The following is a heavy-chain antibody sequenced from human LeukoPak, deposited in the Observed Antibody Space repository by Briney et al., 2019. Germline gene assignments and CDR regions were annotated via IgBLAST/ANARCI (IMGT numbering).Heavy chain of an antibody. CDR2: IKPDGSEK. CDR3: ARDTVGVTDY. Sequence: PGGSLRLSCTASEFIFSNAWMSWVRQAPGKGLEWVTNIKPDGSEKYYVDSVKGRFTISRDNAKNSLYLQMNSLRAEDTALYYCARDTVGVTDYWGQGTLVTVSS. CDR1: EFIFSNAW. J-gene: IGHJ4*02. V-gene: IGHV3-7*01. D-gene: IGHD1-26*01.